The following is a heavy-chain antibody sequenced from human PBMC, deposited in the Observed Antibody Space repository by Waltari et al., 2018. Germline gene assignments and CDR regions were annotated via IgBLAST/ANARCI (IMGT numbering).Heavy chain of an antibody. CDR3: AREVVPPHTVVVNWYDP. J-gene: IGHJ5*02. CDR1: GFSFSSYA. D-gene: IGHD2-2*01. Sequence: QVPLVQSGSALRRPGASVKVSRKASGFSFSSYAIHLLRQAHGQGLELMGWIVTSSGNPTYLQGFTGRFVFSLDTSVSTAYLQINSLKAEDTAVYYGAREVVPPHTVVVNWYDPWGQGTLVTVSS. CDR2: IVTSSGNP. V-gene: IGHV7-4-1*02.